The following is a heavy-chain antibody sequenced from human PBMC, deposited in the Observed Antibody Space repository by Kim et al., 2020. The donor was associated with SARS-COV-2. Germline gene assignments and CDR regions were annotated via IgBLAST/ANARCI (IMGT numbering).Heavy chain of an antibody. D-gene: IGHD6-25*01. V-gene: IGHV3-72*01. J-gene: IGHJ6*02. Sequence: YATSVKGRFIVSKENSKNSLYLKMNSMKTDDTVVYYCARDTAAAMDVWGQGTTVTVSS. CDR3: ARDTAAAMDV.